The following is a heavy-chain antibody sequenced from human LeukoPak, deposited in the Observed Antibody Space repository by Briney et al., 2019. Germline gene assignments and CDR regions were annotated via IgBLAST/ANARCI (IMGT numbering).Heavy chain of an antibody. D-gene: IGHD2-21*01. CDR3: AQDQLFGGDSRFDY. CDR2: VSGSGAST. Sequence: GGSLRLSCAASGFTFSSYAMSWVRQAPGKGLEWVSAVSGSGASTYYADSVKGRFTISRDNSKNTLYLQMNSLRAEDTAVYYCAQDQLFGGDSRFDYWGQGTLVTVSS. J-gene: IGHJ4*02. CDR1: GFTFSSYA. V-gene: IGHV3-23*01.